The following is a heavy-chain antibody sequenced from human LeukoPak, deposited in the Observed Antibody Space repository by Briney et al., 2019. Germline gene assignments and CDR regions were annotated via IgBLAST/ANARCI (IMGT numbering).Heavy chain of an antibody. D-gene: IGHD6-6*01. CDR3: AKDIVAARPSYYYGMDV. V-gene: IGHV3-23*01. CDR2: ISGSGGST. J-gene: IGHJ6*02. CDR1: GFSFSNAW. Sequence: PGGSLRLSCAASGFSFSNAWMSWVRQAPGKGLEWVSAISGSGGSTYYADSVKGRFTISRDNSKNTLYLQMNSLRAEDTAVYYCAKDIVAARPSYYYGMDVWGQGTTVTVSS.